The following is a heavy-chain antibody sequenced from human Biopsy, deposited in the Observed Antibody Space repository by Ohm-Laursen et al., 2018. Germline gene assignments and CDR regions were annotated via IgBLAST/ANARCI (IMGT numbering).Heavy chain of an antibody. CDR3: AKASGYSSGWPIDY. CDR1: EFTFNDYA. Sequence: SLRLSCAVSEFTFNDYAMNWVRQAPGKGLEWVSGISWNSGSVVYADSVKGRFTISRDNAKNSLYLQMHSLRAEDTAFYYCAKASGYSSGWPIDYWGQGNLVTVSS. J-gene: IGHJ4*02. D-gene: IGHD6-19*01. V-gene: IGHV3-9*01. CDR2: ISWNSGSV.